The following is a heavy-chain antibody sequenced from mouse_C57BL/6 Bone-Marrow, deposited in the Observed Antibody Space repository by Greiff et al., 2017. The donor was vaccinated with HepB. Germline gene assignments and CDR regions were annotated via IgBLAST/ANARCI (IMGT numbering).Heavy chain of an antibody. CDR2: ISNLAYSI. CDR3: ARSYGNSLGFAY. J-gene: IGHJ3*01. CDR1: GFTFSDYG. V-gene: IGHV5-15*01. Sequence: EVHLVESGGGLVQPGGSLKLSCAASGFTFSDYGMAWVRQAPRKGPEWVAFISNLAYSIYYADTVTGRFTISRENAKNTLYLEMSSLRAEDTAMYYCARSYGNSLGFAYWGQGTLVTVSA. D-gene: IGHD2-1*01.